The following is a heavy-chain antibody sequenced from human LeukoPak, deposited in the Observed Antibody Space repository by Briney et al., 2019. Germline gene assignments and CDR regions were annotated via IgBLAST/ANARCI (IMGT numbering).Heavy chain of an antibody. CDR1: GFTFSSYA. V-gene: IGHV3-23*01. J-gene: IGHJ4*02. Sequence: GGSLRVSCAASGFTFSSYAMSWVRQAPGKGLEWVSAITGSGGSTYYADSVKGRFTISRDNSKNTLYLQMNSLRAEDTAVYYCAKGKRGYSYGATVDYWGQGTLVTVSS. D-gene: IGHD5-18*01. CDR2: ITGSGGST. CDR3: AKGKRGYSYGATVDY.